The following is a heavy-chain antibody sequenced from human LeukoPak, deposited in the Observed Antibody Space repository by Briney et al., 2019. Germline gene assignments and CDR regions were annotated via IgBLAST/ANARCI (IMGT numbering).Heavy chain of an antibody. J-gene: IGHJ6*02. D-gene: IGHD6-6*01. CDR2: IYYSGST. V-gene: IGHV4-39*01. CDR3: ARPEASVGMDV. CDR1: GGSISSSSYY. Sequence: SETLSLTCTVSGGSISSSSYYWGWIRQPPGKGLEWIGSIYYSGSTYYNPSLKSRVTISVDTSKNQFSLKLSSVTAADTAVYYCARPEASVGMDVWGQGTTVTVSS.